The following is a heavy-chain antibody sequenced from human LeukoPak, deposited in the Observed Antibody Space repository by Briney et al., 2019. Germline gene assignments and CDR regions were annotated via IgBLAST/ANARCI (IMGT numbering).Heavy chain of an antibody. J-gene: IGHJ4*02. Sequence: ASLKVSCEASGYTFKDYYMHWVRQAPGQGLEWMGIINPSGGSTNYAQKFQGRVTMTRDTSTSTVYMELSSLRSEDTAVYYCARDNSGSDYWGQGTLVTVSS. CDR1: GYTFKDYY. D-gene: IGHD6-19*01. CDR3: ARDNSGSDY. CDR2: INPSGGST. V-gene: IGHV1-46*02.